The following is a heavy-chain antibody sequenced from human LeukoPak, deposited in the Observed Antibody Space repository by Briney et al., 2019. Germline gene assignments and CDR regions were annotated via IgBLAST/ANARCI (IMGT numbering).Heavy chain of an antibody. D-gene: IGHD3-9*01. Sequence: GGSLRHSCAASGFTFSSYAMSWVRQAPGKGLEWVSAISGSGGSPYYADSVKGRFTISRDNSKNTLYLQMNSLRAEDTAVYYCAKVGVLRYFDWLLYPRYYFDYWGQGTLVTVSS. J-gene: IGHJ4*02. CDR3: AKVGVLRYFDWLLYPRYYFDY. CDR2: ISGSGGSP. V-gene: IGHV3-23*01. CDR1: GFTFSSYA.